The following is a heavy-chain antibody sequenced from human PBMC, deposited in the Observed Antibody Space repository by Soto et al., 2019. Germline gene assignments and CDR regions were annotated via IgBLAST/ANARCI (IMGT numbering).Heavy chain of an antibody. CDR3: ARSGGIAARHYFDY. CDR1: GGSFSGYY. D-gene: IGHD6-6*01. V-gene: IGHV4-34*01. CDR2: INHSGST. J-gene: IGHJ4*02. Sequence: SETLSLTCAVYGGSFSGYYWSWIRQPPGKGLEWIGEINHSGSTNYNPSLKSRVTISVDTAKNQFSLKLSTVTAADTAVYYCARSGGIAARHYFDYWGQGTLVTVSS.